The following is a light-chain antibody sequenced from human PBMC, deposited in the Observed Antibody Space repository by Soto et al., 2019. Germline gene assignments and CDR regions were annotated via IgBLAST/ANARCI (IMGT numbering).Light chain of an antibody. Sequence: IVLTQSPGTLSLSQGERATLSCRASQSVDSTYLACYQQTPAQSPRLLIYATSTRAAGIPDRFSGSGSGTDFTLTISRLEPDDVAVYYCKQYDTSPLMYTFGQGTKVDIK. CDR3: KQYDTSPLMYT. J-gene: IGKJ2*01. V-gene: IGKV3-20*01. CDR2: ATS. CDR1: QSVDSTY.